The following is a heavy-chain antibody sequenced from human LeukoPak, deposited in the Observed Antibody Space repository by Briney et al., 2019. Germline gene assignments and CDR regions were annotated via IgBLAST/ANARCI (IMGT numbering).Heavy chain of an antibody. Sequence: ASVKVSCKASGYTFTSYAMHWVRQAPGQRLEWMGWINAGNGNTKYSQKFQGRVTITRDTSASTAYMELSSLRSEDTAVYYCARGGVRKTPYYDILTGYDPWGQGTLVTVSS. J-gene: IGHJ5*02. CDR1: GYTFTSYA. CDR3: ARGGVRKTPYYDILTGYDP. CDR2: INAGNGNT. V-gene: IGHV1-3*01. D-gene: IGHD3-9*01.